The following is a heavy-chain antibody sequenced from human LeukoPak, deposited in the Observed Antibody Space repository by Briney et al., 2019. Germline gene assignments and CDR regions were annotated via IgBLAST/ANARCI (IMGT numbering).Heavy chain of an antibody. CDR1: GDSISMYY. CDR2: IDHTGST. D-gene: IGHD6-13*01. CDR3: ARGRVSPSSWQSVYYYYLYMDV. V-gene: IGHV4-59*01. Sequence: PSETLSLTCSVSGDSISMYYWNWLRQSPGKGLEWLGYIDHTGSTNYNPSLNSRVTISRDTSTNHFSLKLSSVTAADTAVYFCARGRVSPSSWQSVYYYYLYMDVWGKGSTVTVSS. J-gene: IGHJ6*03.